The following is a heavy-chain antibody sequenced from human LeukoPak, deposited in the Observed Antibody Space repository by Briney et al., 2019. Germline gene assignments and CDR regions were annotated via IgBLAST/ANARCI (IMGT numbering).Heavy chain of an antibody. J-gene: IGHJ6*02. CDR2: IIPTLGIA. Sequence: ASVKVSCKASGGSFSSYAISWVRQAPGQGLEWMGRIIPTLGIANYAQKFQGRVTITADKSTGTAYMELSSLRSEDTAVYYCARDPDDSSGYYGYYYGMDVWGQGTTVTVSS. V-gene: IGHV1-69*04. CDR3: ARDPDDSSGYYGYYYGMDV. CDR1: GGSFSSYA. D-gene: IGHD3-22*01.